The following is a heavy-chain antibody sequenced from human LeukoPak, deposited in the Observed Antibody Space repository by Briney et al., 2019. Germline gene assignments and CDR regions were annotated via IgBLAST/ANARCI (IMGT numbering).Heavy chain of an antibody. J-gene: IGHJ5*02. CDR3: ARGYCTTTSCYFPLKGFDP. CDR2: MYYTGRT. CDR1: GGSINSGGYY. D-gene: IGHD2-2*01. Sequence: PSETLSLTCTVSGGSINSGGYYWNWIRQHPGKGLDWIGYMYYTGRTFYNPSLKSRVTMSVDTSKNQFSLRLSSVTAADTAVYYCARGYCTTTSCYFPLKGFDPWGQGTLVTVSS. V-gene: IGHV4-31*03.